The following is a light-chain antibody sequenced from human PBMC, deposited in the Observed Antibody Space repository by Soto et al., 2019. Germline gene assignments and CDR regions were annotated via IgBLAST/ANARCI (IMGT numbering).Light chain of an antibody. J-gene: IGKJ5*01. V-gene: IGKV1-39*01. CDR3: QQSYSTPAIS. Sequence: DVQLTQSPSSLSASVGDRVTIICRASHDISVYLNWYQHKPGRAPTVLIYQSSKLQSGVPSRFSGRGAGRNFTLTISSLHLEDFATYYCQQSYSTPAISFGQGTRV. CDR1: HDISVY. CDR2: QSS.